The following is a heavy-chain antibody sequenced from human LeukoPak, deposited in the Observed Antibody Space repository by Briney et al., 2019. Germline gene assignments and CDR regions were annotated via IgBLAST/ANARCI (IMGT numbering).Heavy chain of an antibody. CDR3: ARDLAAAGSSYSSGWYLGYYFDY. Sequence: GASVKVSCKASGYTFTSYGISWVRQAPGQGLEWMGWISAYNGNTNYAQKLQGRVTMTTDTSTSTAYMELRSLRSDDTAVYYCARDLAAAGSSYSSGWYLGYYFDYWGQGTLVTVS. V-gene: IGHV1-18*01. CDR2: ISAYNGNT. J-gene: IGHJ4*02. D-gene: IGHD6-19*01. CDR1: GYTFTSYG.